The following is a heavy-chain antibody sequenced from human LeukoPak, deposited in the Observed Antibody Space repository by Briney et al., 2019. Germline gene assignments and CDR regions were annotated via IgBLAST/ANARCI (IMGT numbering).Heavy chain of an antibody. Sequence: SETLSLTCTVSGGSISSYYWSWIRQPPGKGLEWIGSIYHSGSTYYNPSLKSRVTISVDTSKNQFSLKLSSVTAADTAVYYCASTSGWTIPFDYWGQGTLVTVSS. V-gene: IGHV4-59*08. J-gene: IGHJ4*02. CDR2: IYHSGST. CDR3: ASTSGWTIPFDY. D-gene: IGHD6-19*01. CDR1: GGSISSYY.